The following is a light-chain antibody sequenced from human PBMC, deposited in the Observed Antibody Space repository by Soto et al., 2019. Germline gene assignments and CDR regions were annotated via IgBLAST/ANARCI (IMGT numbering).Light chain of an antibody. Sequence: QSVLTQPPSASGSPGQSVTISCTGTSSDVGGYNFVSWYQQHPGKAPKLMIYEVTKRPSGVPDRFSGSKSGNTAPLTVSGLQAEDEADYYCTSYAGSNIPVVFGGGTQLTVL. V-gene: IGLV2-8*01. CDR1: SSDVGGYNF. CDR2: EVT. J-gene: IGLJ2*01. CDR3: TSYAGSNIPVV.